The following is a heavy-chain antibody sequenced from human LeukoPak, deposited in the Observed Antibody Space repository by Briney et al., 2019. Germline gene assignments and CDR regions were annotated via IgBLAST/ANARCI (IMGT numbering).Heavy chain of an antibody. D-gene: IGHD2-21*01. CDR2: IYSSGST. V-gene: IGHV4-4*07. CDR3: AKEGRKTIPGY. J-gene: IGHJ4*02. CDR1: GGSISSYH. Sequence: SETLSLTCTVSGGSISSYHWSWIRQPAGEGLEWIGRIYSSGSTNYNPSLKSRATMSVGTSKNQFSLKLNSVTAADTAVYYCAKEGRKTIPGYWGQGILVTVSS.